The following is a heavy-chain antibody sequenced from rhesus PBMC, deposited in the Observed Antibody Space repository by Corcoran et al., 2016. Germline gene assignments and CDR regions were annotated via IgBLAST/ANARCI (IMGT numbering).Heavy chain of an antibody. V-gene: IGHV4-76*01. CDR1: GGSIRGGYD. D-gene: IGHD1-1*01. J-gene: IGHJ4*01. CDR2: NYSRSGSP. CDR3: ARERAGSSYFDY. Sequence: QVQLQESGPGLVKPSETLSLTCAVSGGSIRGGYDWSWLRQPPGKGLEWFGYNYSRSGSPHDNPSLKHRVTISKEASKNQFSRKLSSVTAADTAVYYCARERAGSSYFDYWGQGVLVTVSS.